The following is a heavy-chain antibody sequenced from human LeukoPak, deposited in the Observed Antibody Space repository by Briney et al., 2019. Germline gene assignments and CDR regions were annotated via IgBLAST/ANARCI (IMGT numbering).Heavy chain of an antibody. D-gene: IGHD1-26*01. J-gene: IGHJ4*02. CDR3: ARDPREWELPVDH. CDR2: INHSGST. CDR1: GGSFSGYY. Sequence: PSETLSLTCAVYGGSFSGYYWSWIRQPPGKGLEWIGEINHSGSTNYNPSLKSRVTISVDTSKNQFSLKLSSVTAADTAVYYCARDPREWELPVDHWGQGTLVTVSS. V-gene: IGHV4-34*01.